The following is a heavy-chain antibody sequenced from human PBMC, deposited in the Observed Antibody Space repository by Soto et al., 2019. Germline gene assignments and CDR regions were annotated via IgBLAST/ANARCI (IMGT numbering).Heavy chain of an antibody. V-gene: IGHV4-59*01. CDR2: IYYSGST. CDR1: GGSICSYY. D-gene: IGHD3-3*01. J-gene: IGHJ6*01. Sequence: SETLSLTWTVSGGSICSYYWSWIRQPPGKGLEWIGYIYYSGSTNYNPSLKSRVTISVDTSKNQFSLKLSSVTAADTAVYYCARVGAYYDFWSGYYTYHYGLDV. CDR3: ARVGAYYDFWSGYYTYHYGLDV.